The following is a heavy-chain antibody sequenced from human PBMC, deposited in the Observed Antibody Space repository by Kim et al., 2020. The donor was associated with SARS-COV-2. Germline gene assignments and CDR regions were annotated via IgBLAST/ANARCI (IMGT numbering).Heavy chain of an antibody. V-gene: IGHV3-7*01. CDR2: DGSEK. Sequence: DGSEKYYVDSVRGRFSISRDNDKNSLYLEMNSLRAEDTAVYYCARGKGGVWGQGTTVTVSS. D-gene: IGHD2-15*01. CDR3: ARGKGGV. J-gene: IGHJ6*02.